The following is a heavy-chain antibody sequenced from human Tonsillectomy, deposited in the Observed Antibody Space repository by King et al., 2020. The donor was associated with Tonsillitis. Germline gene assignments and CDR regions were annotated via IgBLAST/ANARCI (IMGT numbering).Heavy chain of an antibody. CDR3: ARNPQEWFGESNPWFDY. V-gene: IGHV3-7*03. CDR1: GFTFSSYW. D-gene: IGHD3-10*01. CDR2: IKQDGSEK. Sequence: VQLVESGGGLVQPGGSRRLSCAASGFTFSSYWLSWVRQAPGKGLEWVANIKQDGSEKYYVDSVKGRFTISRDNAKNSQYLQMNSLRAEDTAVYYWARNPQEWFGESNPWFDYWGQGTLVTVSS. J-gene: IGHJ4*02.